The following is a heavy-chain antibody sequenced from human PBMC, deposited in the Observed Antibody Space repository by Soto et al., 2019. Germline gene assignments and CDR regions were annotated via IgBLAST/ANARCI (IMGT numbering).Heavy chain of an antibody. Sequence: PLQTLSLTCTVSGGSVISSSYSWGWIRQSPGKGLEWIGTIYSSENTYYNPSLLSRVTISVDTSKNEFSLRLSSVTAADTAVYYCARLNGYCISTNCHGYYGMDVWGQGTTVTVS. CDR2: IYSSENT. D-gene: IGHD2-2*03. CDR1: GGSVISSSYS. CDR3: ARLNGYCISTNCHGYYGMDV. V-gene: IGHV4-39*01. J-gene: IGHJ6*02.